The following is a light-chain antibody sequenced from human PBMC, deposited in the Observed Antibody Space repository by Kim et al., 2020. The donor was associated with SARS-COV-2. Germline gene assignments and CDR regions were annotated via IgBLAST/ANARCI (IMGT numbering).Light chain of an antibody. V-gene: IGLV3-19*01. J-gene: IGLJ2*01. CDR1: SLRSYY. Sequence: SSELTQDPAVSVALGQTVRITCQGDSLRSYYATWYQQKPGQAPILVIYGKNNRPSGIPDRFSGSSSGNTASLPITGTQAGAEADSYCNSRDSNDNVVFGG. CDR3: NSRDSNDNVV. CDR2: GKN.